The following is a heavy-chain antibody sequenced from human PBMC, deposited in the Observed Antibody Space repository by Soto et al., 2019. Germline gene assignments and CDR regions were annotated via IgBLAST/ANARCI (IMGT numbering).Heavy chain of an antibody. J-gene: IGHJ6*03. Sequence: GGSLRLSCAASGFTFSSYAMSWVRQAPGKGLEWVSAISGSGGSTYYADSVKGRFTISRDNSKNTLYLQMNSLRAEDTAVYYCAKEGYSYGYAADYYYYMDVWGKGTTVTVSS. CDR1: GFTFSSYA. V-gene: IGHV3-23*01. D-gene: IGHD5-18*01. CDR2: ISGSGGST. CDR3: AKEGYSYGYAADYYYYMDV.